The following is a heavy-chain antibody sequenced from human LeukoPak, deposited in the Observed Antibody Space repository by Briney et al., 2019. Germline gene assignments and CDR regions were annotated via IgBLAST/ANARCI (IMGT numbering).Heavy chain of an antibody. D-gene: IGHD2-2*01. J-gene: IGHJ6*03. CDR2: IIPISGTA. V-gene: IGHV1-69*05. CDR1: GGTFSSHA. CDR3: ARGLQYQLLKALGYYYMDV. Sequence: GSSVKVSCKASGGTFSSHAIAWVRQAPGQGPEWMRGIIPISGTANYAQKFQGRVTITTDESTSTAYMELSSLTSDDTAVYYCARGLQYQLLKALGYYYMDVWGEGTTVTVSS.